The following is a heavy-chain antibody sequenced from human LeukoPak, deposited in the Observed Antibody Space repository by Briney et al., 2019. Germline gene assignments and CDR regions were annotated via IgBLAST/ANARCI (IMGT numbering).Heavy chain of an antibody. J-gene: IGHJ3*02. V-gene: IGHV3-48*02. CDR1: GFTFSTYI. D-gene: IGHD2-2*01. CDR2: ISSTGHTI. CDR3: AREGYCGSSNCFANAFDI. Sequence: GGSLRLSCAASGFTFSTYIMNWVRQAPGKGLEWLSYISSTGHTIYSADSVKGRFTISRDNAKNSLFLQMNSLRDEDTSVYYCAREGYCGSSNCFANAFDIWGQGTMVTVSS.